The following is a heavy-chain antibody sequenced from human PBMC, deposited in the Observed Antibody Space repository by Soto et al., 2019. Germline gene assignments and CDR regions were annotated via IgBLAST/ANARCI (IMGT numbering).Heavy chain of an antibody. CDR3: AVSRDGYSMDV. D-gene: IGHD2-2*01. CDR1: GGSISSGVYY. CDR2: IYYSGST. Sequence: SETLSLTCTVSGGSISSGVYYWSWIRQHPGKGLEWIGYIYYSGSTYYNPSLKSRVTISVDTSKDQFSLKLSSVTAADTAVYYCAVSRDGYSMDVWGQGTTVTVSS. J-gene: IGHJ6*02. V-gene: IGHV4-31*03.